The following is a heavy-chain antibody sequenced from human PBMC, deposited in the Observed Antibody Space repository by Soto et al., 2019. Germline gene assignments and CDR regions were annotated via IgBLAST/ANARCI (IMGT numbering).Heavy chain of an antibody. D-gene: IGHD6-13*01. CDR3: ARGEQQQVFYYYYYYMDV. V-gene: IGHV3-11*01. CDR2: ISSSGSTI. J-gene: IGHJ6*03. Sequence: QVQLVESGGGLHKHGGPLRLSCAASGFTFSDYYMSWIRQAPGQGLEWVSYISSSGSTIYYADSVKGRFTISRDNAKNSLYLQMNSLRAEDTAVYYCARGEQQQVFYYYYYYMDVWGKGTTVTVAS. CDR1: GFTFSDYY.